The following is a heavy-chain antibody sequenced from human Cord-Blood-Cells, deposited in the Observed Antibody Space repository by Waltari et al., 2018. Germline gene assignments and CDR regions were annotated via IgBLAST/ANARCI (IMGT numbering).Heavy chain of an antibody. CDR2: IYHSGRT. J-gene: IGHJ4*02. D-gene: IGHD5-12*01. CDR3: ARGGGHSGYDYDY. CDR1: GYSISSGYY. V-gene: IGHV4-38-2*02. Sequence: QVQLQESGPGLVKPSETLSLTCTVSGYSISSGYYWGWIRQPPGKGLGWIGSIYHSGRTYYNPSLKGRVTISVDTSKNPFSRKLSSVTAADTAVYYCARGGGHSGYDYDYWGQGTLVTVSS.